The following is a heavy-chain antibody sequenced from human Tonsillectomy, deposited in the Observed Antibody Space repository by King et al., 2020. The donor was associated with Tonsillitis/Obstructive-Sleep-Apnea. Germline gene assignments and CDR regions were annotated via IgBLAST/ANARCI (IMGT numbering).Heavy chain of an antibody. J-gene: IGHJ6*02. D-gene: IGHD3-22*01. CDR1: GYTFTGYY. CDR2: INPNSGGT. Sequence: VQLVESGAEVKKPGASVKVSCKASGYTFTGYYIHWVRQAPGQGLEWMGWINPNSGGTSYAQKFQGRVTMTRDTSISTANMELSRLTSDDTAVYYCARTSDSSPNYYYGMDVWGQGTTVTVSS. CDR3: ARTSDSSPNYYYGMDV. V-gene: IGHV1-2*02.